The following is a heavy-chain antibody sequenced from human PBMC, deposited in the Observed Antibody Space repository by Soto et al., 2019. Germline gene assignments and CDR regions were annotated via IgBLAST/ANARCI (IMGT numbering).Heavy chain of an antibody. D-gene: IGHD3-3*01. CDR3: ARDEFGGAYDFWH. J-gene: IGHJ4*02. CDR1: GFTVTNYF. Sequence: EVQLVESGGGLVQPGGSLRLSCAASGFTVTNYFITWVRQAPGKGLEWVSVISNGGGAYYADSVTGRFTIFRDNSENTLYLQMNALRAEDTAVYYCARDEFGGAYDFWHGGQGTLVTVSS. V-gene: IGHV3-66*01. CDR2: ISNGGGA.